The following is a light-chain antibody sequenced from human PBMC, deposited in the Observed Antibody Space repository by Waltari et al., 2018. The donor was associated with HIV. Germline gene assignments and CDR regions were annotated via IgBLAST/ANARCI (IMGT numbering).Light chain of an antibody. CDR1: TSDVGGYNS. V-gene: IGLV2-14*03. Sequence: QSALTQPASVSGSPGQSITISCTGTTSDVGGYNSVSCYQQHPAKAPKLVILDVSNRPSGVSNRYSGSKAGNPASLTISVLQAEDEAYYYGSSYTNSDTVVFGGGTKVTVL. J-gene: IGLJ2*01. CDR3: SSYTNSDTVV. CDR2: DVS.